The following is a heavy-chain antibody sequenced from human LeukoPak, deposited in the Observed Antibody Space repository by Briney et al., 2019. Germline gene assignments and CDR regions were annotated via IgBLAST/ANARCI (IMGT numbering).Heavy chain of an antibody. CDR3: AHPPRIAALRGNWFDP. Sequence: GGSLRLSCAASGFTFSSYAMSWVRQAPGKGLEWVSAISGSGGSTYYADSVKGRFTISRDNSKNTLYLQMNSLRAEDTAVYYCAHPPRIAALRGNWFDPWGQGTLVNVSS. D-gene: IGHD6-13*01. CDR2: ISGSGGST. V-gene: IGHV3-23*01. CDR1: GFTFSSYA. J-gene: IGHJ5*02.